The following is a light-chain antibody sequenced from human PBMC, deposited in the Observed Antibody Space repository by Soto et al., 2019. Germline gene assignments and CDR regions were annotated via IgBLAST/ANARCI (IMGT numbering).Light chain of an antibody. CDR1: QGISSY. Sequence: IQLTQSPSSLSASVVDRVTIACRASQGISSYLAWYQQKAGKAPQLLIYAASTLQTGVPSRFSGGGSRTDCTFTLSSLQPEYLATYYCQQVNSFPSTFVQGTRLEIK. CDR2: AAS. V-gene: IGKV1-9*01. J-gene: IGKJ5*01. CDR3: QQVNSFPST.